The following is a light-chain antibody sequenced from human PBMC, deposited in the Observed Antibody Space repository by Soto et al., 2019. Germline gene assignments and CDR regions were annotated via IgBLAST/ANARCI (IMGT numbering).Light chain of an antibody. CDR2: NTT. J-gene: IGLJ2*01. Sequence: QAVVTQEPSFSVSPGGTVILTCGLTSGSVSTSYYPSWYQQSPGLGPRTLIYNTTTRSSGVPDRFSGSILGNKAALTITGAQSDDESDYLCALYVGSGTVVFGGGTQLTVL. CDR1: SGSVSTSYY. V-gene: IGLV8-61*01. CDR3: ALYVGSGTVV.